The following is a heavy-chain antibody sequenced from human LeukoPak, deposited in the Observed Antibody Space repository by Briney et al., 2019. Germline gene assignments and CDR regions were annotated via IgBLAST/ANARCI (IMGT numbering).Heavy chain of an antibody. CDR1: GLTFTHHA. Sequence: SGGSLRLSCAGSGLTFTHHALSRVRQAPGKGLEWVSTVSGSGSLKFYADSVKGRFTISRDNSENTLYLQMSGLSTEDTALYYCAKDRSTGFYYLDSWGQGTLVTVSS. CDR3: AKDRSTGFYYLDS. CDR2: VSGSGSLK. V-gene: IGHV3-23*01. D-gene: IGHD6-19*01. J-gene: IGHJ4*02.